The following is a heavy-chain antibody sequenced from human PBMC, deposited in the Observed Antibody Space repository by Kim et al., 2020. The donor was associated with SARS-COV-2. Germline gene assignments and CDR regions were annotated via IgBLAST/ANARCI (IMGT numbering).Heavy chain of an antibody. CDR1: GGSVSSGSYY. CDR2: IYYSGST. CDR3: ARDYYDSSGYFYPGYYYGMDV. Sequence: SETLSLTCTVSGGSVSSGSYYWSWIRQPPGKGLEWIGYIYYSGSTNYNPSLKSRVTISVDTSKNKFSLKLSSVTAADTAVYYCARDYYDSSGYFYPGYYYGMDVWGQGTTVTVSS. V-gene: IGHV4-61*01. J-gene: IGHJ6*02. D-gene: IGHD3-22*01.